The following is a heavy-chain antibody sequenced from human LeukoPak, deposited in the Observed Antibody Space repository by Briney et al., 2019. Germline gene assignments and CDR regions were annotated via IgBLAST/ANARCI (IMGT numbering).Heavy chain of an antibody. CDR2: INPNSGGT. CDR3: ARDQRIVGATPRAFDI. J-gene: IGHJ3*02. D-gene: IGHD1-26*01. CDR1: GYTFTGYY. Sequence: ASVKVSCKASGYTFTGYYMHWVRQAPEQGPEWMGRINPNSGGTNYAQKFQGRVTMTRDTSISTAYMELSRLRSDDTAVYYCARDQRIVGATPRAFDIWGQGTMVTVSS. V-gene: IGHV1-2*06.